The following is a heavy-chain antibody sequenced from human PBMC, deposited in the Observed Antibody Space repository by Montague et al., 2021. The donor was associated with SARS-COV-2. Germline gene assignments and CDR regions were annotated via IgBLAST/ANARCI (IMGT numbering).Heavy chain of an antibody. V-gene: IGHV4-31*03. CDR3: AKGSGYP. Sequence: TLSLTCTVSGGSVTSTTYYWSWFRQRPGRGLEWVGFIYFSGSTAYSPSLENRLTMSIDTSKNQFSLRLTSATAADTAVYYCAKGSGYPWGRGTRVAVSS. CDR2: IYFSGST. J-gene: IGHJ2*01. D-gene: IGHD6-25*01. CDR1: GGSVTSTTYY.